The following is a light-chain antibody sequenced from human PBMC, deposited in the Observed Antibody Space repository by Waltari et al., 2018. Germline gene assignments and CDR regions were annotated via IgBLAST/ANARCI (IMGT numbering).Light chain of an antibody. CDR3: CSYAGTTTYVL. J-gene: IGLJ2*01. CDR2: WVS. CDR1: SSDGGRYNL. V-gene: IGLV2-23*02. Sequence: QSALTQPASVSGSPGQSIAISCTGTSSDGGRYNLVSLYQQHPGKAPKLMISWVSERPSGVSNRFSGSKSGNTASLTISGLQAEDEADYYCCSYAGTTTYVLFGGGTKLTVL.